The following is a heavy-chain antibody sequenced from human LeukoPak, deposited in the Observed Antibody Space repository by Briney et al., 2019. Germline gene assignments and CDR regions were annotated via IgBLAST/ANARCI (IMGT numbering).Heavy chain of an antibody. Sequence: GSLRLSCAASGFTFSSYSMNWVRQAPGKGLEWVSYISSSSSTIYYADSVKGRFTISRDNAKNSLYLQMNSLRDEDTAVYYCARAEVYYYDSSGYEDYWGQGTLVTVSS. CDR1: GFTFSSYS. D-gene: IGHD3-22*01. CDR3: ARAEVYYYDSSGYEDY. J-gene: IGHJ4*02. CDR2: ISSSSSTI. V-gene: IGHV3-48*02.